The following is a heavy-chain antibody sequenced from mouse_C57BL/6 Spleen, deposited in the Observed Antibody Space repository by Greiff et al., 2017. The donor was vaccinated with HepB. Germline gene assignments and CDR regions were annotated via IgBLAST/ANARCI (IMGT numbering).Heavy chain of an antibody. J-gene: IGHJ4*01. CDR1: GFTFSASY. Sequence: EVQLVESGGGLVQPGGSLTLSCAASGFTFSASYLYWVRQTPEKRLELVAYISNGGGSTYYPDTVKGRFTISRDNAKNTLYLQMSRLKSEDTAMYYCASELDAMDYWGQGTSVTVSS. V-gene: IGHV5-12*01. D-gene: IGHD4-1*01. CDR2: ISNGGGST. CDR3: ASELDAMDY.